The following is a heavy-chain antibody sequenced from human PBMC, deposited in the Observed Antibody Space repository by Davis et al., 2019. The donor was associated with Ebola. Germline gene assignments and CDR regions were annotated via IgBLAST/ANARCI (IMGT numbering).Heavy chain of an antibody. CDR3: ASDYYDSSGYYYEHAFDI. J-gene: IGHJ3*02. CDR2: IYTSGST. D-gene: IGHD3-22*01. CDR1: GGSISSYY. V-gene: IGHV4-4*07. Sequence: PSETLSLTCTVSGGSISSYYWSWIRQPAGKGLEWIGRIYTSGSTNYNPSLKSRVTMSVDTSKNQFSLKLSSVTAADTAVYYCASDYYDSSGYYYEHAFDIWGQGTMVTVSS.